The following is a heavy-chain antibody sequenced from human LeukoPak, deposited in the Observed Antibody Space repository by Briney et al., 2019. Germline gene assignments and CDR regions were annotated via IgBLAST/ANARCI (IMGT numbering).Heavy chain of an antibody. Sequence: PGGSLRLSCAASGFTFSSYGMHWVRQAPGKGLEWVAFIRYDGSNKYYADSVKGRFTISRDNSKNTLYLQMNSLRAEDTAVYYCAKDDCSSTSRYWGDYYYMDVWGKGTTVTVSS. CDR2: IRYDGSNK. D-gene: IGHD2-2*01. V-gene: IGHV3-30*02. CDR1: GFTFSSYG. J-gene: IGHJ6*03. CDR3: AKDDCSSTSRYWGDYYYMDV.